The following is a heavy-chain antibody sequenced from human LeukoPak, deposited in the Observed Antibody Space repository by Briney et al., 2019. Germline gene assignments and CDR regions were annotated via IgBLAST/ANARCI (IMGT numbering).Heavy chain of an antibody. V-gene: IGHV1-8*01. CDR3: ARAQFEVWLPNIRQYYYYYYMDV. J-gene: IGHJ6*03. CDR1: GYTFTSYD. CDR2: MNPNSGNT. Sequence: GASVKVSCKASGYTFTSYDINWVRQATGQGLEWMGWMNPNSGNTGYAQKFQGRVTMTRNTSISTAYMELSSLRSEDTAVYYCARAQFEVWLPNIRQYYYYYYMDVWGKGTTVTVSS. D-gene: IGHD5-12*01.